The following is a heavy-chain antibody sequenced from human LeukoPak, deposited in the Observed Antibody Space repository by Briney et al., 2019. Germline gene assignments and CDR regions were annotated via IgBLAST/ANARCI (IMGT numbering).Heavy chain of an antibody. D-gene: IGHD5-18*01. Sequence: SETLSLTCTVSGGSISSSNYYWGWIRQPPRKGLEWIGNIYYSGSTYYNPSLKSRVTISVDTSKNQFSLRVSSVTAADTALYYCARHVGYTYGFPDYWGQGTLVTVSS. J-gene: IGHJ4*02. CDR2: IYYSGST. V-gene: IGHV4-39*01. CDR3: ARHVGYTYGFPDY. CDR1: GGSISSSNYY.